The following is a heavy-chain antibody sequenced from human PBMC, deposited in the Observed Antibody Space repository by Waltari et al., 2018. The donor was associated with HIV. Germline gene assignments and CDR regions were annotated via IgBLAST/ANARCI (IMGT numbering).Heavy chain of an antibody. CDR2: NNEGGNRI. CDR1: GFTISNYW. D-gene: IGHD3-10*02. V-gene: IGHV3-74*01. Sequence: EVQLVESGGGSVQPGGSLRLSCAASGFTISNYWMHWVRQTPAKGLVWVSRNNEGGNRIDYAGSVRGRFTISRDSAKNTLFLKMNSLRDEDTAMYYCVKDMFGEYDYWGQGALVTVSS. CDR3: VKDMFGEYDY. J-gene: IGHJ4*02.